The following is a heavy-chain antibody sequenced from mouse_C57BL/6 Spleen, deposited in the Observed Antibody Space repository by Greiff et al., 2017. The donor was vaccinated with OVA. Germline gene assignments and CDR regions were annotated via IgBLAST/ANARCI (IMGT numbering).Heavy chain of an antibody. CDR1: GYTFTSYW. Sequence: VQLQQPGAELVKPGASVKMSCKASGYTFTSYWITWVKQRPGQGLEWIGDIYPGSGSTNYNEKFKSKATLTVDTSSSTAYMQLSSLTSEDSAVYYGARRWLLDYYAMDYWGQGTSVTVSS. CDR3: ARRWLLDYYAMDY. J-gene: IGHJ4*01. V-gene: IGHV1-55*01. D-gene: IGHD2-3*01. CDR2: IYPGSGST.